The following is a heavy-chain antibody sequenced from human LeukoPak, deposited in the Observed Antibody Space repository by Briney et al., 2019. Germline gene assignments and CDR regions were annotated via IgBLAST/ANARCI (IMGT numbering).Heavy chain of an antibody. V-gene: IGHV4-4*07. CDR2: IHTSGST. D-gene: IGHD3-10*01. Sequence: SETLSLTCTVSGGSISSYYRSWIRQPAGKGLEWIGRIHTSGSTNYNPSLKSRVTMSVDTSKSQFSLKLSSVTAADTAVYYCARDTYNYGSSAYYFDYWGQGTLVTVSS. J-gene: IGHJ4*02. CDR1: GGSISSYY. CDR3: ARDTYNYGSSAYYFDY.